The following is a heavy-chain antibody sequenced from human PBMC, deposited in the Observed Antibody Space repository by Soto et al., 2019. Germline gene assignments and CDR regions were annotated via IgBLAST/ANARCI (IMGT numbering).Heavy chain of an antibody. V-gene: IGHV3-48*02. J-gene: IGHJ4*01. CDR2: ITIRTGNV. CDR1: GFTISECS. CDR3: VRDRDLYRDMFHADL. D-gene: IGHD3-10*02. Sequence: GGSLRLSCEASGFTISECSMNWVRQAPGKGLEWLGYITIRTGNVLYADSVRGRFTISADNAENSVILQMNSLRDEDSAVYFCVRDRDLYRDMFHADLWGQGTLVTVSS.